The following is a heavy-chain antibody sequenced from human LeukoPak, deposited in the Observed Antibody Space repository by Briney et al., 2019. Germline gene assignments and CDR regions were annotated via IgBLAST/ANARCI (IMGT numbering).Heavy chain of an antibody. Sequence: GESLKISCKHSEYSFPNYCIGWVRQMPGKGLEWMGIIYPGDSDTRYSPSFQGQVTISADKSISTAYLQWSSLKASDTAMYCCARGGYSYTIDYWGQGTLVTVSS. CDR1: EYSFPNYC. CDR2: IYPGDSDT. CDR3: ARGGYSYTIDY. D-gene: IGHD5-18*01. J-gene: IGHJ4*02. V-gene: IGHV5-51*01.